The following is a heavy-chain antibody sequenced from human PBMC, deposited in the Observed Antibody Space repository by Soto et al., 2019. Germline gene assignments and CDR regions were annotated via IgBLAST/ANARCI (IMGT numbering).Heavy chain of an antibody. CDR3: ARAIEMATIGWFDP. Sequence: TGESLKISCKASGYSFTSYWIGWVRQMPGKGLEWMGIIYPGDSDTRYRPSLLGQVTISADKSISTAYLQWSSLKASDTAIYYCARAIEMATIGWFDPWGQGTLVTVSS. J-gene: IGHJ5*02. D-gene: IGHD5-12*01. CDR1: GYSFTSYW. CDR2: IYPGDSDT. V-gene: IGHV5-51*01.